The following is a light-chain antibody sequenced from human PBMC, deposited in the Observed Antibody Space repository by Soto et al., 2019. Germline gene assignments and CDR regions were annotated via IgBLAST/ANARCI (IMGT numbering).Light chain of an antibody. CDR2: GAS. Sequence: EIVMTQSPATLSLSPGERCTLSCMASQSVGTSLAWYQQKPGQAPRLLIYGASNRATGIPDRFSGSGSGTDFTLTISKLEPEDFAVYHCQQYGGSPRTFGQGTKVDIK. J-gene: IGKJ1*01. CDR3: QQYGGSPRT. CDR1: QSVGTS. V-gene: IGKV3-20*01.